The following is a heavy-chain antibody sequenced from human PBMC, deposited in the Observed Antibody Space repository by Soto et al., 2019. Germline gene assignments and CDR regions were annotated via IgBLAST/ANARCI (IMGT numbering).Heavy chain of an antibody. Sequence: QVQLVESGGGVVQPGKSLRLSCAASGFIFSNYNMHWVLQAPGQGLEWVAFISYDGNNDYYVDSVKGRFTISRDNSKNTLFLRINSLRADDTAVYYCAKETLGRGGGWLDPWGQGTLVTVSS. D-gene: IGHD3-10*01. J-gene: IGHJ5*02. CDR2: ISYDGNND. CDR3: AKETLGRGGGWLDP. CDR1: GFIFSNYN. V-gene: IGHV3-30*18.